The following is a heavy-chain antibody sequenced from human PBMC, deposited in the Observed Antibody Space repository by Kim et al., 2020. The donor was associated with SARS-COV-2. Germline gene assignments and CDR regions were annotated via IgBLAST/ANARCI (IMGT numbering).Heavy chain of an antibody. CDR2: ISSNGGST. V-gene: IGHV3-64D*06. J-gene: IGHJ4*02. D-gene: IGHD5-12*01. CDR1: GFTFSSYA. CDR3: VKAGRRVEMATISDY. Sequence: GGSLRLSCSASGFTFSSYAMHWVRQAPGKGLEYVSAISSNGGSTYYADSVKGRFTISRDNSKNTLYLQMSSLRAEDTAVYYCVKAGRRVEMATISDYWGQGTLVTVSS.